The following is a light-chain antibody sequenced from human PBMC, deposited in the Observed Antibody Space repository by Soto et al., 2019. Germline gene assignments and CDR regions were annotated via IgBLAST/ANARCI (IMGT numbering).Light chain of an antibody. CDR2: GAS. CDR1: QSVGSS. J-gene: IGKJ1*01. Sequence: EIVMTQSPAPLSVSPGERVTLSCRASQSVGSSLAWYQQKPGQAPRLLIYGASTRATAIPARFSGSGSGTEFTLTISSLQSEDFAVYYCQQYNNWPRTFGQGTKVEIK. CDR3: QQYNNWPRT. V-gene: IGKV3-15*01.